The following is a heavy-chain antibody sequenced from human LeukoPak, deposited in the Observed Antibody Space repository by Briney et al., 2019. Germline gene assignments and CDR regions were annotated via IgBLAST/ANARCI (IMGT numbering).Heavy chain of an antibody. D-gene: IGHD2-15*01. CDR1: GYTFTGYY. CDR3: ARDYGRGRAAPFGY. J-gene: IGHJ4*02. CDR2: INPNSGGT. V-gene: IGHV1-2*02. Sequence: GASVKVSCKASGYTFTGYYMHWVRQAPGQGLEWMGWINPNSGGTNYAQKFQGRVTMTRDTSISTAYMELSRLRSDDTAVYYCARDYGRGRAAPFGYWGQGTLVTVSS.